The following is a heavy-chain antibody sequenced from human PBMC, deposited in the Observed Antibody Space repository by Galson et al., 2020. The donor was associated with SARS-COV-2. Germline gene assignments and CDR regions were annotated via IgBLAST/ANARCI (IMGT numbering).Heavy chain of an antibody. V-gene: IGHV1-18*01. D-gene: IGHD3-10*01. CDR1: GSTFTSYA. CDR3: ARDIYYGSGVFDY. CDR2: NSSSIGKT. J-gene: IGHJ4*02. Sequence: ASVKVSCKASGSTFTSYAINWVRQAPGQGLEWMGWNSSSIGKTNYAQKLQGRVTMTTDTSTRTAFLEVRSLRSDDTAVYYCARDIYYGSGVFDYWGQGTLVTVSS.